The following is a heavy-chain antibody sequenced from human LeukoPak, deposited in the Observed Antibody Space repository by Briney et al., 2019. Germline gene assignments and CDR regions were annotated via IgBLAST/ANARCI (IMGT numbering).Heavy chain of an antibody. CDR2: INHSGST. Sequence: SETLSLTCAVYGGSFSGYYWSWIRQPPGKGLKWIGEINHSGSTNYNPSLKSRVTISVDTSKNQFSLKLSSVTAADTAVYYCARGRYNWNSPNYFDYWGQGTLVTVSS. CDR1: GGSFSGYY. D-gene: IGHD1-7*01. J-gene: IGHJ4*02. CDR3: ARGRYNWNSPNYFDY. V-gene: IGHV4-34*01.